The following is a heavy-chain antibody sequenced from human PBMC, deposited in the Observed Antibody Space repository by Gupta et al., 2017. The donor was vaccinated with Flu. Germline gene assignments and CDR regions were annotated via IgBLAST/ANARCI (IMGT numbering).Heavy chain of an antibody. D-gene: IGHD1-26*01. CDR1: GFTFSSYA. CDR3: AKGHRMRVGATYIDY. CDR2: ISGSGGST. J-gene: IGHJ4*02. Sequence: EVQLLESGGGLVQPGGSLRLSCAASGFTFSSYALSWVRQAPGKGLEWVSAISGSGGSTYYADSVKGRFTISRDNSKNTLYLQMNSLRAEDTAVYYCAKGHRMRVGATYIDYWGQGTLVTGSS. V-gene: IGHV3-23*01.